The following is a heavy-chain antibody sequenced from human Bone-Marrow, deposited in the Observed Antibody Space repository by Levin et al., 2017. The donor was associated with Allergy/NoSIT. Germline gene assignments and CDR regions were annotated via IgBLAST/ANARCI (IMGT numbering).Heavy chain of an antibody. CDR2: VRSKANSYAT. D-gene: IGHD2-15*01. CDR1: GFTFSASA. CDR3: IASIRTYCSGGRCHSDYYYYGMDV. Sequence: QPGGSLRLSCAASGFTFSASAMHWVRQASGKGLEWVGRVRSKANSYATAYAASVEGRFTISRDDSKNTAYLQMNSLKIEDTAVYYCIASIRTYCSGGRCHSDYYYYGMDVWGQGTTVTVSS. V-gene: IGHV3-73*01. J-gene: IGHJ6*02.